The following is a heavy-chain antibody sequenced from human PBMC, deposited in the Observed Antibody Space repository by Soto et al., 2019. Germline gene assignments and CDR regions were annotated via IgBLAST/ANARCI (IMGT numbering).Heavy chain of an antibody. CDR1: GFTFSSYA. D-gene: IGHD2-2*01. V-gene: IGHV3-30-3*01. CDR3: ARGPSSLTRFDY. CDR2: ISYDGSNK. J-gene: IGHJ4*02. Sequence: GSLRRSCAASGFTFSSYAMHWVRQAPGKGLEWVAVISYDGSNKYYADSVKGRFTISRDNSKNTLYLQMNSLRAEDTAVYYCARGPSSLTRFDYWGQGTLVTVSS.